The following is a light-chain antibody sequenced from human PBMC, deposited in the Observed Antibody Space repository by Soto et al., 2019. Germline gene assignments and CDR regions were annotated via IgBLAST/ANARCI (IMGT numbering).Light chain of an antibody. Sequence: QSALTQPASVSGSPGQSITISCTGTSSDVGGYNYVSWYQQHPGKAPKLMIYDVSNRPSGVSNRFSGFKSGNTASLTISRLQAEDEADYYCSSYTSSSTSYVFGTGTKLTVL. CDR3: SSYTSSSTSYV. CDR2: DVS. V-gene: IGLV2-14*01. J-gene: IGLJ1*01. CDR1: SSDVGGYNY.